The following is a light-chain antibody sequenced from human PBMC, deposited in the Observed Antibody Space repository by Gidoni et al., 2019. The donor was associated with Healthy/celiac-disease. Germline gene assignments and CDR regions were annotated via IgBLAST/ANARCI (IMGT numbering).Light chain of an antibody. J-gene: IGKJ1*01. CDR1: QSVSSY. Sequence: EIVLTQSPATLSLSPGERATLSCRASQSVSSYLAWYQQIPGQAPRLLIYDASNRATGIPDFTLTISSLEPEDFTVYYCQQRSNWPPWTFGQGTKVEIK. CDR2: DAS. CDR3: QQRSNWPPWT. V-gene: IGKV3-11*01.